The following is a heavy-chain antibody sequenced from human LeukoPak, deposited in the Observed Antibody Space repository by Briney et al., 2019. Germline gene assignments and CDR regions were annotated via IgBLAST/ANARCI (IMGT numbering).Heavy chain of an antibody. CDR3: ARDPVEYSSSWDNWFDP. D-gene: IGHD6-13*01. CDR1: GFSSRTYD. V-gene: IGHV3-30*02. Sequence: PGGSLRLSCAASGFSSRTYDIHWVRQAPGKGLEWVAFMQYDGSNKYYADSVKGRFTISRDNSKNTLYLQMNSLRAEDTAVYYCARDPVEYSSSWDNWFDPWGQGTLVTVSS. J-gene: IGHJ5*02. CDR2: MQYDGSNK.